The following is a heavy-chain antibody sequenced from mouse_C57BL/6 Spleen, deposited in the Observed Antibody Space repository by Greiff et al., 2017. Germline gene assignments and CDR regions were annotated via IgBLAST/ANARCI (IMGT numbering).Heavy chain of an antibody. J-gene: IGHJ4*01. CDR1: GFTFSSYA. Sequence: EVKLVESGGGLVKPGGSLKLSCAASGFTFSSYAMSWVRQTPEKRLEWVATISDGGSYTYYPDNVKGRFTISRDNAKNNLYQQMSHLKSEDTAMYYCARNGYGAMDYWGQGTSVTVSS. CDR2: ISDGGSYT. D-gene: IGHD2-2*01. CDR3: ARNGYGAMDY. V-gene: IGHV5-4*03.